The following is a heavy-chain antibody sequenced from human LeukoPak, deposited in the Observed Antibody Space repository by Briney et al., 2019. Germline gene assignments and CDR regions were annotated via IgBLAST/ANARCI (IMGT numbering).Heavy chain of an antibody. CDR2: IIPIFGTA. J-gene: IGHJ6*03. Sequence: GASVKVSCKASGYSFTSYGITWVRQAPGQGLEWMGGIIPIFGTANYAQKFQGRVTITTDESTSTAYMELSSLRSEDTAVYYCARAYYGSGSYYPGSLYYYYMDVWGKGTTVTVSS. CDR1: GYSFTSYG. D-gene: IGHD3-10*01. CDR3: ARAYYGSGSYYPGSLYYYYMDV. V-gene: IGHV1-69*05.